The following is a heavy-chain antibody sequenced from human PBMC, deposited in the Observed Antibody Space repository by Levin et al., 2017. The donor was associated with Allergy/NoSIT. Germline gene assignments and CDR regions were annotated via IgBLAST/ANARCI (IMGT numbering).Heavy chain of an antibody. CDR2: ISSNGGTT. Sequence: PGGSLRLSCAASGFTFSSYAMHWVRQAPGKGLEYVSAISSNGGTTYYANSVKGRFTISRDNSKNTLYLQMGSLRAEDMAVYYCARVRYGGFLEWLFDYWGQGTLVTVSS. V-gene: IGHV3-64*01. CDR1: GFTFSSYA. CDR3: ARVRYGGFLEWLFDY. J-gene: IGHJ4*02. D-gene: IGHD3-3*01.